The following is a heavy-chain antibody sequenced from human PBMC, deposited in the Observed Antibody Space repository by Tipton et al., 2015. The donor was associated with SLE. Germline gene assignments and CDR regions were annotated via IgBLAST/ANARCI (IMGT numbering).Heavy chain of an antibody. J-gene: IGHJ3*01. CDR2: ISHDGSNK. D-gene: IGHD3-3*01. CDR3: AREAQGYGSGAFDF. Sequence: SLRLSCAASGFTFSSYVMHWVRQAPGKGLEWVTFISHDGSNKYYADSVKGPFTISRDNSKNTLYLQMNSLRAEDTAVYYCAREAQGYGSGAFDFWGQGTMVTVSS. V-gene: IGHV3-30*04. CDR1: GFTFSSYV.